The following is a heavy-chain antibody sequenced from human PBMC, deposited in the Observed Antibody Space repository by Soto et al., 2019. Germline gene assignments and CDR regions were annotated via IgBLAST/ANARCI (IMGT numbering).Heavy chain of an antibody. J-gene: IGHJ4*02. CDR3: ARTIWFGELIDY. CDR2: INQDGSEK. Sequence: GGSLRLSCTASGFTFNAFWMTWVRQAPGQGLEWLANINQDGSEKYFGDSVKGRFAISRDNAKNSVFLQMNSLRAEDTALYFCARTIWFGELIDYWGQGTPVTVSS. V-gene: IGHV3-7*03. CDR1: GFTFNAFW. D-gene: IGHD3-10*01.